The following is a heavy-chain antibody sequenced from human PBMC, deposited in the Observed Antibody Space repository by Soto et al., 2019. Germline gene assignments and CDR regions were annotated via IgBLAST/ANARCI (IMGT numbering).Heavy chain of an antibody. V-gene: IGHV1-69*12. Sequence: QAQLVQSGAEVKKPGSSVKVSCQASGGTFSSYAISWVRQAPGQGLEWMGGIIPIFGTANYAQKFQGRVTITADESTSTAYMELSSLRSEDTAVYYCAGRAWGTVAGHFDYWGQGTLVTVSS. D-gene: IGHD6-19*01. CDR3: AGRAWGTVAGHFDY. J-gene: IGHJ4*02. CDR1: GGTFSSYA. CDR2: IIPIFGTA.